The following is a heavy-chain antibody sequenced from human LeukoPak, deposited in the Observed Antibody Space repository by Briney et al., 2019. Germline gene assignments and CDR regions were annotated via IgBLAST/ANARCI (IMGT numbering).Heavy chain of an antibody. CDR2: IIPILGIA. J-gene: IGHJ4*02. D-gene: IGHD2-2*02. CDR1: GGTFSSYT. V-gene: IGHV1-69*02. Sequence: PRASVKVSCKASGGTFSSYTISWVRQAPGQGLEWMGRIIPILGIANYAQKFQGRVTITADKSTSTAYMELSSLRSEDTAVYYCARALSDTSGVDYWGQGTLVTVSS. CDR3: ARALSDTSGVDY.